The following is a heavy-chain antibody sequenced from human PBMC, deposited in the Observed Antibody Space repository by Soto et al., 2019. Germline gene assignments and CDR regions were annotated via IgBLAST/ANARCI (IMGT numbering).Heavy chain of an antibody. J-gene: IGHJ4*02. CDR3: GIVVVDATEHFDY. CDR2: IIPILGIA. CDR1: GGTFSSYT. V-gene: IGHV1-69*02. Sequence: QVQLVQSGAEVKKPGSSVKVSCKASGGTFSSYTISWVRQAPGQGLEWMGRIIPILGIANYAQKFQGRVTITADKATSTAYMELSSLRSEDTAVYYCGIVVVDATEHFDYWGQGTLVTVSS. D-gene: IGHD2-15*01.